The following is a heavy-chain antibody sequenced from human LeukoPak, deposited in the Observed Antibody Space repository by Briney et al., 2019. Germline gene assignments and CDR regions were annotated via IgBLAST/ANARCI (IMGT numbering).Heavy chain of an antibody. D-gene: IGHD6-19*01. CDR3: ARRPAYSSGWYDYYYGMDV. V-gene: IGHV4-59*01. Sequence: SETLSLTCTVSGASMTTYYWSWIRQPPGKGLEWVAYIYSSGSTNYNPSLKSRLTISIDTSKKQFSLKMSSVTAADTALYYCARRPAYSSGWYDYYYGMDVWGQGTTVTVSS. J-gene: IGHJ6*02. CDR1: GASMTTYY. CDR2: IYSSGST.